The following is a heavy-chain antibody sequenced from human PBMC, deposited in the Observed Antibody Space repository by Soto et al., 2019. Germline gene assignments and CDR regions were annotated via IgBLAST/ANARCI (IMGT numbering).Heavy chain of an antibody. CDR2: IIPILGVA. CDR3: ARVAEMGTVTEGYYYYMDV. J-gene: IGHJ6*03. CDR1: GDTFINHT. D-gene: IGHD4-17*01. V-gene: IGHV1-69*04. Sequence: QVQLVQSGAEVKKPGSSVKVSCKASGDTFINHTISWVRQAPGQGLEWMGRIIPILGVANYAQKLQGRVTITADKTTTTAYMELSSLRSADTAVYYCARVAEMGTVTEGYYYYMDVWGKGTTVTVSS.